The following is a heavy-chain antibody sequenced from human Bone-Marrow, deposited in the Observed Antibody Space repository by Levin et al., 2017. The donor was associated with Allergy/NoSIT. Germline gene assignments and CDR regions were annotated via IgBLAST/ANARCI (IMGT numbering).Heavy chain of an antibody. J-gene: IGHJ4*02. Sequence: SETLSLTCTVSGGSISSGDYYWSWIRQPPGKGLEWIGYIYYSGSTYYNPSLKSRVTISVDTSKNQFSLKLSSVTAADTAVYYCAREGGSGPIDYWGQGTLVTVSS. D-gene: IGHD3-3*01. CDR1: GGSISSGDYY. CDR2: IYYSGST. CDR3: AREGGSGPIDY. V-gene: IGHV4-30-4*01.